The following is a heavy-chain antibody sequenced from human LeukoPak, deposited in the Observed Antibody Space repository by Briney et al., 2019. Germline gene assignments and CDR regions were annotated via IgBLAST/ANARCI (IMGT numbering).Heavy chain of an antibody. CDR2: IYPGDSDT. CDR1: GYSFTSYW. D-gene: IGHD3-10*01. V-gene: IGHV5-51*01. Sequence: GESLKISCKGSGYSFTSYWIGWVRQMPGKGLEWMGIIYPGDSDTRYSPSFQGQVTISADESISTAYLQWSSLKASDTAMYYCARVNMVRGVITWFDPWGQGTLVTVSS. J-gene: IGHJ5*02. CDR3: ARVNMVRGVITWFDP.